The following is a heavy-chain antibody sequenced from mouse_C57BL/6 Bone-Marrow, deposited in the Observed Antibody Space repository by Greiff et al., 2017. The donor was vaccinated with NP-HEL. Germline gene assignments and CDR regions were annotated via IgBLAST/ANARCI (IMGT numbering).Heavy chain of an antibody. CDR3: ARASSGYAWCAY. Sequence: QVQLQRSGPELVKPGASVRFSSKALDYTFPSYDINWVKQRPDQGLEWIGWIYPRVGSTKYNEKFKGKATLTVDTSSSTAYMELHSLTSEDSAVYFCARASSGYAWCAYWGQGTLVTVSA. D-gene: IGHD3-2*02. CDR1: DYTFPSYD. V-gene: IGHV1-85*01. CDR2: IYPRVGST. J-gene: IGHJ3*01.